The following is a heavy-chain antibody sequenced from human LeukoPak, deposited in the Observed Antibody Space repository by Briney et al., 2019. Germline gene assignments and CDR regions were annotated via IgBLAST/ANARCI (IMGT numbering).Heavy chain of an antibody. J-gene: IGHJ4*02. CDR1: GGSFSGYY. V-gene: IGHV4-34*01. CDR3: ARVLRYFDWQRNFDY. D-gene: IGHD3-9*01. CDR2: INHSGST. Sequence: SETLSLTCAVYGGSFSGYYWSWIRQPPGKGLEWIGEINHSGSTNYNPSLKSRVTISVETSKNQFSLKLSSVTAADTAVYYCARVLRYFDWQRNFDYWGQGTLVTVSS.